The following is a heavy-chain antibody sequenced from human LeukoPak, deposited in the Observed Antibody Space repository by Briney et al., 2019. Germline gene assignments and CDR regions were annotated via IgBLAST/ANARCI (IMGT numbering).Heavy chain of an antibody. Sequence: SETLSLTCAVYGGSFSGYYWSWIRQPPGKGLEWIGEIIHSGSTNYNPSLKSRVTISVDTSKNQFSLKLSSVTAADTAVYYCAPGHFDYLWGQGTLVTVSS. CDR1: GGSFSGYY. CDR3: APGHFDYL. CDR2: IIHSGST. D-gene: IGHD3-9*01. V-gene: IGHV4-34*12. J-gene: IGHJ5*02.